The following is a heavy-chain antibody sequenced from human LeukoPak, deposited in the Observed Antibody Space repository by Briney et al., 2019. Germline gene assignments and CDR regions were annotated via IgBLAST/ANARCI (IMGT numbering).Heavy chain of an antibody. CDR3: APSGTYFDY. CDR2: INPNSGGT. J-gene: IGHJ4*02. D-gene: IGHD1-26*01. Sequence: ASVKVSCKPSGYKFTAYYMHWVRQAPGQGLEWMGWINPNSGGTNYAQKFQGRVTLTRDTSISTAYMELSRLTSDDTAVYYCAPSGTYFDYWGQGTLVTVSS. CDR1: GYKFTAYY. V-gene: IGHV1-2*02.